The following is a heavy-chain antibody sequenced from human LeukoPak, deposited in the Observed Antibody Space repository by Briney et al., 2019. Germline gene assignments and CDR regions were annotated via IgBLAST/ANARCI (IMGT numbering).Heavy chain of an antibody. CDR1: GYSFTSYW. CDR2: IDPSDSYT. D-gene: IGHD2-2*01. CDR3: ARQGYCSSTSCYGGDY. J-gene: IGHJ4*02. V-gene: IGHV5-10-1*01. Sequence: GESLRISCQGSGYSFTSYWISWVRQMPGKGLEWMGTIDPSDSYTNYSPSFQGHVTISADKSISTAYLQWSSLKASDTAMYYCARQGYCSSTSCYGGDYWGQGTLVTVSS.